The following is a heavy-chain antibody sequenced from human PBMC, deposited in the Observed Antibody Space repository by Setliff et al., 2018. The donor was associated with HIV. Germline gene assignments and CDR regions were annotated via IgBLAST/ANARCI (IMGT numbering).Heavy chain of an antibody. Sequence: ASETLSLTCIVSGGSMNNYYWNWVRKTPGKGLEWIGYIYENDYTHYTVSLRSRVTISMDTSKNQFSLTLRSVTAADRAIYYCXXAQMHRGVVAWSLYYFDYWGQGVLVTVSS. D-gene: IGHD3-10*01. V-gene: IGHV4-59*01. J-gene: IGHJ4*02. CDR2: IYENDYT. CDR1: GGSMNNYY. CDR3: XXAQMHRGVVAWSLYYFDY.